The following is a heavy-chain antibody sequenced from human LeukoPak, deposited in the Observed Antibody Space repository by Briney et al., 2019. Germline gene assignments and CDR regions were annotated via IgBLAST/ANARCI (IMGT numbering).Heavy chain of an antibody. CDR2: ISASGETT. CDR3: ARDARPVVVFAAINY. V-gene: IGHV3-48*04. CDR1: GFTFSDNN. J-gene: IGHJ4*02. D-gene: IGHD2-15*01. Sequence: GGSLRLSCAASGFTFSDNNMNWVRQAPGKGLQWVSFISASGETTYYGGSVKGRFTISRDNAKNSLYLQVNSLRAEDTAVYYCARDARPVVVFAAINYWGQGTLVTVSS.